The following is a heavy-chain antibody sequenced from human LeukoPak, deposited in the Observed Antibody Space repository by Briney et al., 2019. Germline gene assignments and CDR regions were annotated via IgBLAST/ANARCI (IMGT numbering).Heavy chain of an antibody. Sequence: GASVKVSCNASGYTFTSYDINWVRQATGQGLEWMGWMNPNSGDTGYPQKFQGRVTMTRNTSISAAYMELSSLRSEDTAVYYCARGNYDGYFFDYWGQGTLVTVSS. J-gene: IGHJ4*02. D-gene: IGHD4-23*01. V-gene: IGHV1-8*01. CDR2: MNPNSGDT. CDR3: ARGNYDGYFFDY. CDR1: GYTFTSYD.